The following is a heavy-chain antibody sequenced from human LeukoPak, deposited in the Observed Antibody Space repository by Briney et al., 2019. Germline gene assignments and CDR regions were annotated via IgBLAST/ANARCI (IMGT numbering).Heavy chain of an antibody. CDR2: INHSGNT. CDR1: GGSFSGYY. J-gene: IGHJ4*02. CDR3: ARGKQLVRHYFDY. D-gene: IGHD6-13*01. Sequence: PSETLSLTCAVYGGSFSGYYWSWIRQPPGKGLEWIGEINHSGNTNYNPSLKSRVTISLDTSKNQFSLKLSSVTAADTAVYFCARGKQLVRHYFDYWGQGTLVTVSS. V-gene: IGHV4-34*01.